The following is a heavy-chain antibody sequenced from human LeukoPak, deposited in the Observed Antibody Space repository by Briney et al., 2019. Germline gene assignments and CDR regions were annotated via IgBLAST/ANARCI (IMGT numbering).Heavy chain of an antibody. CDR1: GYTFTSFD. D-gene: IGHD5-12*01. Sequence: ASVKVSCKTSGYTFTSFDMNWVRQATGQGLEWMGWMNPNSGNTGYAQKFQGRVTMTRNTSISTAYMELSSLRSEDTAVYYCAREGSGYDLRPYYFDYWGQGTLVTVSS. CDR2: MNPNSGNT. CDR3: AREGSGYDLRPYYFDY. V-gene: IGHV1-8*01. J-gene: IGHJ4*02.